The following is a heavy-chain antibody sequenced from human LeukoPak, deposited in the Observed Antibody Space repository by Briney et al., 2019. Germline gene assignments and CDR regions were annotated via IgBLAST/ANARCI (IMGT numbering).Heavy chain of an antibody. CDR2: IYYSGST. Sequence: SETLSLTCTVSGGSISSYYWSWIRQPPGKGLEWIGYIYYSGSTYYNPSLKSRVTISVDTSKNQFSLKLSSVTAADTAVYYCARTLAGDAFDIWGQGTMVTVSS. V-gene: IGHV4-30-4*01. CDR1: GGSISSYY. J-gene: IGHJ3*02. D-gene: IGHD6-19*01. CDR3: ARTLAGDAFDI.